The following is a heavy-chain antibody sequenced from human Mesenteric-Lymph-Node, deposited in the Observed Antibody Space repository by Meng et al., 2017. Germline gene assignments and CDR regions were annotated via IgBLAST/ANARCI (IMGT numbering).Heavy chain of an antibody. J-gene: IGHJ5*02. Sequence: GESLKISCAASGFTFSTYWMLWVRQVPGEGLVWVSRISPDGSSTSYADSVKGRFTISRENAKNSLYLQMNSLRAGDTAVYYCARGQGDSSWYNWFDPWGQGTLVTVSS. V-gene: IGHV3-74*01. D-gene: IGHD6-13*01. CDR2: ISPDGSST. CDR3: ARGQGDSSWYNWFDP. CDR1: GFTFSTYW.